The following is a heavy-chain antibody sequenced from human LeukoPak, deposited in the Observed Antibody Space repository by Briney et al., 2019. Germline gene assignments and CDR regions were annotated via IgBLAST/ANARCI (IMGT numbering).Heavy chain of an antibody. Sequence: SETLSLTCAVYGGSFSGYYWSWIRQPPGKGLEWIGEINHSGSTNYNPSLKSRVTISVDTPKNQFSLKLSSVTAADTAVYYCARGFHIVLMVYAAPGNAFDIWGQGTMVTVSS. J-gene: IGHJ3*02. D-gene: IGHD2-8*01. CDR1: GGSFSGYY. V-gene: IGHV4-34*01. CDR2: INHSGST. CDR3: ARGFHIVLMVYAAPGNAFDI.